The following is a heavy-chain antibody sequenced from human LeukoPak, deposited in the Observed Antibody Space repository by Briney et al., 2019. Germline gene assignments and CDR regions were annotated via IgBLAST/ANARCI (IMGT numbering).Heavy chain of an antibody. CDR2: INHSGST. D-gene: IGHD6-19*01. CDR3: AREGIAVADTSGLWFDP. J-gene: IGHJ5*02. CDR1: GGSFSGYY. V-gene: IGHV4-34*01. Sequence: SETLSLTCAVYGGSFSGYYWSWLRQPPGKGLEWIGEINHSGSTNYNPSLKSRVTISVDTSKNQFSLKLSSVTAADTAVYYCAREGIAVADTSGLWFDPWGQGTLVTVSS.